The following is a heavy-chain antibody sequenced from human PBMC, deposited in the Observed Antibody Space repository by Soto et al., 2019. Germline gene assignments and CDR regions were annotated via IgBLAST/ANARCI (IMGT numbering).Heavy chain of an antibody. V-gene: IGHV4-34*01. Sequence: QVQLQQWGAGLLKPSETLSLTCAVYGGSFSGYYWSWIRHPPGKGLGWIGEINHSGSTSYIPSLKSRVIISVDTSKNQFSLKLSSVTAADTAVYYCVRGLLGGAATWGQGTLVTVSS. J-gene: IGHJ5*02. CDR1: GGSFSGYY. CDR2: INHSGST. D-gene: IGHD3-16*01. CDR3: VRGLLGGAAT.